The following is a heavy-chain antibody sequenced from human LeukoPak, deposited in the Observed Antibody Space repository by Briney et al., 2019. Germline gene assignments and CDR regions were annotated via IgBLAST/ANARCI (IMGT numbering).Heavy chain of an antibody. Sequence: SETLSLTCAVYGGSFSGYFWSWFRQSPGKGLEWIGEINHSGSTNYNPSLKSRVIISVDTSKNLFSLRLNSATAADTAVYYCARGEWLRSWFGYWGQGTLVTVSS. CDR2: INHSGST. CDR3: ARGEWLRSWFGY. V-gene: IGHV4-34*01. D-gene: IGHD5-12*01. J-gene: IGHJ4*02. CDR1: GGSFSGYF.